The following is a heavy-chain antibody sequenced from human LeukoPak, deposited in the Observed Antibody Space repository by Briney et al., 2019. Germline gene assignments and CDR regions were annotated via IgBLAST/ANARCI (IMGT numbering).Heavy chain of an antibody. J-gene: IGHJ4*02. CDR3: ARQSNQFDY. D-gene: IGHD1-14*01. V-gene: IGHV4-38-2*01. CDR1: GYSISSGYY. Sequence: SETLSLTCAVSGYSISSGYYWGWIRQPPGKGLEWIGSIYHSGSTYYNPSLKSRVTISVDTSKNQFSLKLSSVTAADTAVHYCARQSNQFDYWGQGTLVTVSS. CDR2: IYHSGST.